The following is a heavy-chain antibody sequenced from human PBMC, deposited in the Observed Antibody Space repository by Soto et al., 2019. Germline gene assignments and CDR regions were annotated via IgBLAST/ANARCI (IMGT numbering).Heavy chain of an antibody. CDR3: AKDHITMIVVVTYPGYGMDV. CDR2: ISGSGGST. CDR1: GFTFSSYA. J-gene: IGHJ6*02. D-gene: IGHD3-22*01. Sequence: VGSLRLSCAASGFTFSSYAMSWFRQAPVNGLEWVSSISGSGGSTYYADSVKGRFTISRDNSKNTLYLQMNSLRAEDTAVYYCAKDHITMIVVVTYPGYGMDVWGQGTTVTVSS. V-gene: IGHV3-23*01.